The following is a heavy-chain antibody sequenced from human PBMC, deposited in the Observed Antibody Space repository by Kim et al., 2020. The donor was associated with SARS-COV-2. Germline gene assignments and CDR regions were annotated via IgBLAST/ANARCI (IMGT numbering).Heavy chain of an antibody. CDR3: ARGSPYYYDSSGYDY. Sequence: ESVKGRFTISRDNAKNTLYLQMNSLRAEDTAVYYCARGSPYYYDSSGYDYWGQGTLVTVSS. D-gene: IGHD3-22*01. V-gene: IGHV3-74*01. J-gene: IGHJ4*02.